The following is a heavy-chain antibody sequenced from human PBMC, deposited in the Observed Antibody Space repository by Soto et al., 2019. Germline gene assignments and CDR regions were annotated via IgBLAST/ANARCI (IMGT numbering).Heavy chain of an antibody. J-gene: IGHJ6*02. CDR3: ARVPTPSYYYYGMDV. CDR2: IYHSGST. V-gene: IGHV4-4*02. Sequence: PSETLSLTCAVSGGSISSSNWWGWVRQPPGKGLEWIGEIYHSGSTNYNPSLKSRVTISVDKSKNQFSLKLSSVTAADTAVYYCARVPTPSYYYYGMDVWGQGTTVTVSS. CDR1: GGSISSSNW.